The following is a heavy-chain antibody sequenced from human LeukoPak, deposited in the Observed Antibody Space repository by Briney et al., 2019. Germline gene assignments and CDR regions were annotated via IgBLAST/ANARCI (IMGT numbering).Heavy chain of an antibody. V-gene: IGHV3-23*01. CDR3: AKSPYGAGDIFDS. J-gene: IGHJ4*02. CDR2: ISDSGGST. CDR1: GFTFSSYA. D-gene: IGHD2-15*01. Sequence: TGGSLRLSCAASGFTFSSYAMSWVRQAPGKGLEWVSSISDSGGSTYYTDSVKGRFPISRDNSKNTLYLQMNSLRAEDTAVYYCAKSPYGAGDIFDSWGQGALVTVSS.